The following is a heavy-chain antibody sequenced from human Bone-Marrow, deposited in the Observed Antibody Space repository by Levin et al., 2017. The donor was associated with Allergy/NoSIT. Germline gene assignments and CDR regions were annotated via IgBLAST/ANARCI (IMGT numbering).Heavy chain of an antibody. V-gene: IGHV3-23*01. CDR1: GFTFSSYA. CDR3: ARETNFGPSELDY. J-gene: IGHJ4*02. CDR2: IKSSGDST. Sequence: LSLTCAASGFTFSSYAMSWVRQAPGKGLEWVSGIKSSGDSTYYADSVKGRFTISRDNSKNTLHLQMNSLRAEDTAVYYCARETNFGPSELDYWGQGTLVTVSS. D-gene: IGHD4/OR15-4a*01.